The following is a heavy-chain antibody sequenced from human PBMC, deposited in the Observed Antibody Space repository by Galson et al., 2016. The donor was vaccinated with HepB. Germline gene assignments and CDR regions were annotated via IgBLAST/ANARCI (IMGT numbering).Heavy chain of an antibody. V-gene: IGHV1-69*13. Sequence: SVKVSCKASGGTFSTRTISWVRQAPGQGLEWMGGVIPIFDKSNYAQKFQGRVTISADESTSTAYMELSSLTSDDTALYYCTRDGEGSGRYFDYWGQGTLSPSP. CDR2: VIPIFDKS. CDR3: TRDGEGSGRYFDY. D-gene: IGHD1-26*01. CDR1: GGTFSTRT. J-gene: IGHJ4*02.